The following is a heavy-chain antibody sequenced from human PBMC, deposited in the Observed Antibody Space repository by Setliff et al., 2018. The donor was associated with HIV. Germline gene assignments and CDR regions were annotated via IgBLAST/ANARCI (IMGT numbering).Heavy chain of an antibody. D-gene: IGHD3-16*01. J-gene: IGHJ4*02. V-gene: IGHV4-38-2*01. CDR1: GYSITSGYS. Sequence: SETLSLTCAVSGYSITSGYSWGWIRQSPGKGLEWIGNAYHSGRTYYNPSLKSRVAMSIDTSKGQFSLRLNSVTAADTAMYYCVHSLLGAPMVDYWGQGTLVTVSS. CDR2: AYHSGRT. CDR3: VHSLLGAPMVDY.